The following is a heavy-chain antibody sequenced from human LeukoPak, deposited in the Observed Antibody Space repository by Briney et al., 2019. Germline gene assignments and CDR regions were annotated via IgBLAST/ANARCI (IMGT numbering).Heavy chain of an antibody. Sequence: GGSLRLSCAASGLTFSSDSMNWVRQAPGKGPEWVSYISSSYITYYADSVKGRFTISRDNAKNSLYLQMNSLRAEDTAVYYCARQVTTYDFWGQGTLVTVSS. CDR1: GLTFSSDS. D-gene: IGHD4-17*01. J-gene: IGHJ4*02. V-gene: IGHV3-48*01. CDR3: ARQVTTYDF. CDR2: ISSSYIT.